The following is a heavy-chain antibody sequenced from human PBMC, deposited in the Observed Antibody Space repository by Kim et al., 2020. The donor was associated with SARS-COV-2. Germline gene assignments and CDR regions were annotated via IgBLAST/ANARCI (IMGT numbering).Heavy chain of an antibody. CDR2: IYYSGST. CDR1: GGSISSSSYY. V-gene: IGHV4-39*02. J-gene: IGHJ4*02. Sequence: SETLSLTCTVSGGSISSSSYYWGWIRQPPGKGLEWIGSIYYSGSTYYNPSLKSRVTISVDTSKNQFSLKLSSVTAADTAVYYCATERVVPGKGVDYWGQGTLVTVSS. CDR3: ATERVVPGKGVDY. D-gene: IGHD2-15*01.